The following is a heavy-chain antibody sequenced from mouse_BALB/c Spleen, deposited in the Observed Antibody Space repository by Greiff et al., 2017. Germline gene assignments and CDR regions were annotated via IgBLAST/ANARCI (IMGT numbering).Heavy chain of an antibody. Sequence: EVMLVESGGGLVQPGGSLKLSCAASGFTFSSYTMSWVRQTPEKRLEWVAYISNGGGSTYYPDTVKGRFTISRDNAKNTRYLQMSSLKSEDTAMYYCARDGRGFAYWGQGTLVTVSA. J-gene: IGHJ3*01. CDR3: ARDGRGFAY. V-gene: IGHV5-12-2*01. CDR1: GFTFSSYT. D-gene: IGHD2-3*01. CDR2: ISNGGGST.